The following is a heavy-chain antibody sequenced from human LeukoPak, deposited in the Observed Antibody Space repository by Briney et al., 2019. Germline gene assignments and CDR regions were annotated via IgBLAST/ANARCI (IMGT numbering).Heavy chain of an antibody. D-gene: IGHD6-19*01. CDR3: ARHSQYSSGWYGEGYYYYYMDV. V-gene: IGHV4-34*01. CDR1: GGSFSGYY. CDR2: INHSGST. Sequence: SETLSLTCAVYGGSFSGYYWSWIRQPPGKGLEWIGEINHSGSTNYNPSLKSRVTISVDTSKNQFSLKLSSVTAADTAVYYCARHSQYSSGWYGEGYYYYYMDVWGKGTTVTVSS. J-gene: IGHJ6*03.